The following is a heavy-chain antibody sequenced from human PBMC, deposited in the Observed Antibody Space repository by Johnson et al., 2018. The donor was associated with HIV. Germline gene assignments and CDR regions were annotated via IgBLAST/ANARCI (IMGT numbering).Heavy chain of an antibody. D-gene: IGHD5-18*01. J-gene: IGHJ3*02. CDR2: ISWNSGSI. CDR3: ASPYSYGLDDAFDI. V-gene: IGHV3-9*01. Sequence: VQLVESGGGLVQPGRSLRLSCAASGFNFDDYAMHWVRQGPGKGREWVGGISWNSGSIGYADSVKGRFTISRDNAKKSLYLQMNSLRAEDTAVYYCASPYSYGLDDAFDIWGQGSMVTVSS. CDR1: GFNFDDYA.